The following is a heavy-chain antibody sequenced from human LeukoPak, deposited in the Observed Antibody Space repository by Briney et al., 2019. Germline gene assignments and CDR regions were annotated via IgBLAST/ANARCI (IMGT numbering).Heavy chain of an antibody. D-gene: IGHD1-26*01. J-gene: IGHJ4*02. CDR3: ARDYRSTFDY. CDR2: ISSSGTTI. CDR1: GFTFGDYA. V-gene: IGHV3-11*01. Sequence: GGSLRLSCTASGFTFGDYAMSWIRQAPGKGLEWVSYISSSGTTISYTDSVKGRFTISRDNAKNSLYLQMNSLRAEDTAVYYCARDYRSTFDYWGQGTLVTVSS.